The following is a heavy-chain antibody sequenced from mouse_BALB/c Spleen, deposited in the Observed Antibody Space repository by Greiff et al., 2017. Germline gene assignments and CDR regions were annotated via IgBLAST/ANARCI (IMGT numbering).Heavy chain of an antibody. J-gene: IGHJ1*01. Sequence: EVKLMESGPSLVKPSQTLSLTCSVTGDSITSGYWNWIRKFPGNKLEYMGYISYSGSTYYNPSLKSRISITRDTSKNQYYLQLNSVTTEDTATYYCARSPITTVGYWYFDVWGAGTTVTVSS. CDR1: GDSITSGY. CDR3: ARSPITTVGYWYFDV. D-gene: IGHD1-1*01. V-gene: IGHV3-8*02. CDR2: ISYSGST.